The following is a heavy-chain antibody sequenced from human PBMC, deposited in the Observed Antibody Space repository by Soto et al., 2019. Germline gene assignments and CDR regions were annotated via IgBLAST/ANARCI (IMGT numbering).Heavy chain of an antibody. CDR2: IYYSGST. CDR1: GGSISSGGYY. Sequence: SETLSLTCTVSGGSISSGGYYWSWIRQHPGKGLEWIGHIYYSGSTYYNPSLKSRVTISVDTSKNQFSLKLSSVTAADTAVYYCARDGDSSGWWDYWGQGTLVTVSS. J-gene: IGHJ4*02. CDR3: ARDGDSSGWWDY. V-gene: IGHV4-31*03. D-gene: IGHD6-19*01.